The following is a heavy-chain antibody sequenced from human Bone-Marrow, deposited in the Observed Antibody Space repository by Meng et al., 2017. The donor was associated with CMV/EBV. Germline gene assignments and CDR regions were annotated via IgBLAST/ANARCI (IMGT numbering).Heavy chain of an antibody. CDR2: INHSGST. J-gene: IGHJ4*02. CDR3: ARVASNYDFWSGYYRGRYFDY. CDR1: GGSFSGYY. Sequence: SETLSLTCAVYGGSFSGYYWSWIRQPPGKGLEWIGEINHSGSTNYNPSLKSRVTISVDTSKNQFSLKLSSVTAADTAVYYCARVASNYDFWSGYYRGRYFDYWGQGTLVPVSS. D-gene: IGHD3-3*01. V-gene: IGHV4-34*01.